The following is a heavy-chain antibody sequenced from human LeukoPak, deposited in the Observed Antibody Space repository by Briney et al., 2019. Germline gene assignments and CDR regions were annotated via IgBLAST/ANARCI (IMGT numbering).Heavy chain of an antibody. CDR1: GGSFSGYY. CDR2: INHSGST. CDR3: ARKDPWRWRNRGTSFDY. V-gene: IGHV4-34*01. J-gene: IGHJ4*02. D-gene: IGHD1-14*01. Sequence: SETLSLTCAVYGGSFSGYYWSWIRQPPGKGLEWIGEINHSGSTNYNPSLKSRVTISVDTSKNQFSLKLSSVTAADTAVYYCARKDPWRWRNRGTSFDYWGQGTLVTVSS.